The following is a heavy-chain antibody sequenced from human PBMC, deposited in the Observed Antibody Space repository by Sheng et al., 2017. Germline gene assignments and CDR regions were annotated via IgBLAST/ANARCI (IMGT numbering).Heavy chain of an antibody. CDR3: AKDGLGVPAAGFDAFDI. CDR1: GFTFSSYA. Sequence: EVQLVESGGGLVQPGGSLRLSCAASGFTFSSYAMSWVRQAPGKGLEWVSAISGSGGSTYYADSVKGRFTISRDNSKNTLYLQMNSLRAEDTAVYYCAKDGLGVPAAGFDAFDIWGQGTMVTGLF. V-gene: IGHV3-23*04. D-gene: IGHD2-2*01. CDR2: ISGSGGST. J-gene: IGHJ3*02.